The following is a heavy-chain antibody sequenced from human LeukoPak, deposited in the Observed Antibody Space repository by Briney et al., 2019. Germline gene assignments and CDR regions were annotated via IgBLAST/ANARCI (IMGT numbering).Heavy chain of an antibody. J-gene: IGHJ4*02. CDR1: GFTFRSYV. D-gene: IGHD1-1*01. CDR3: ARDMGTGNMYY. Sequence: GGSLRLSCAASGFTFRSYVMHWVRQAPGKGLEWVAVISFDVSKKYYGDSVKGRFTISRDDSKSTLYLQMDSLRPEDTAVYHCARDMGTGNMYYRGQGTLVTVSS. V-gene: IGHV3-30*03. CDR2: ISFDVSKK.